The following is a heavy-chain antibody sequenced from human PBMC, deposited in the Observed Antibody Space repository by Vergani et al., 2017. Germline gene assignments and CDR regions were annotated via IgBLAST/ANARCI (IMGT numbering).Heavy chain of an antibody. CDR1: GGSITSGSFY. Sequence: QVQLQESGPGLVKPSETLSLTCTVSGGSITSGSFYWSWIRQPAGKGLEWIGRIHSSGTTNYNPSLKSRVTLSVDTSKNQLSLRMTSVTAADTAVYYCARGTMERSTLGYHLYYGMDVWGQGTTVTVSS. CDR2: IHSSGTT. CDR3: ARGTMERSTLGYHLYYGMDV. J-gene: IGHJ6*02. D-gene: IGHD4/OR15-4a*01. V-gene: IGHV4-61*02.